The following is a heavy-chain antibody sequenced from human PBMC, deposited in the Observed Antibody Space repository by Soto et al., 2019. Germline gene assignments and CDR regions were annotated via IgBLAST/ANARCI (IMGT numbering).Heavy chain of an antibody. CDR2: IYYSRRA. CDR3: ARSATINDAFDI. CDR1: GGSISTSY. J-gene: IGHJ3*02. V-gene: IGHV4-59*08. Sequence: PSETLSLTCTVSGGSISTSYWSWMRQPPGKGLEWIGYIYYSRRANYNPSHKSQITISVDTSKNQFSLKLSSVTAADTAVYYCARSATINDAFDIWGQGTMVS. D-gene: IGHD5-12*01.